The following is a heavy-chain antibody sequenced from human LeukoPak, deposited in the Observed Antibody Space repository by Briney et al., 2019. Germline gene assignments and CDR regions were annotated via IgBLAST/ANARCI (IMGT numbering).Heavy chain of an antibody. V-gene: IGHV4-61*02. J-gene: IGHJ4*02. CDR3: ARDRRNYYGSGSYYPILD. Sequence: TLSLTCTVSGGSISSGSYYWSWIRQPAGKGLEWIGRIYTSGSTNYNPSLKGRVTISVDTSKNQFSLKLSSVTAADTAVYYCARDRRNYYGSGSYYPILDWGQGTLVTVSS. CDR2: IYTSGST. CDR1: GGSISSGSYY. D-gene: IGHD3-10*01.